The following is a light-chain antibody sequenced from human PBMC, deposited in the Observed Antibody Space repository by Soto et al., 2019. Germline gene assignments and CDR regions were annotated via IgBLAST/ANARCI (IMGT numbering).Light chain of an antibody. CDR1: SANIGSNY. J-gene: IGLJ2*01. CDR2: DSD. Sequence: QSVLTQPPSVSAAPGQKVTISCSGISANIGSNYVSWYQQFPGTAPKLVIYDSDRRPSEIPDRFSGSKSGTSATLDITGLQTGDEADYYCGAWDGSLSVVLFGGGTKLTVL. CDR3: GAWDGSLSVVL. V-gene: IGLV1-51*01.